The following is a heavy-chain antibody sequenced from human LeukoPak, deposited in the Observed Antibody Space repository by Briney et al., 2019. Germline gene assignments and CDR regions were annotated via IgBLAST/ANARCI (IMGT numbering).Heavy chain of an antibody. J-gene: IGHJ6*02. CDR3: ATGSGVPAAIAYGMDV. CDR1: GYTLTELS. V-gene: IGHV1-24*01. D-gene: IGHD2-2*01. CDR2: FEPEDGET. Sequence: ASVKVSCKVSGYTLTELSMHWVRQAPGKGLEWMGGFEPEDGETIYAQKFQGRVTMTEDTATDTAYMELSSLRSEDTAVYYCATGSGVPAAIAYGMDVWGQGPTVTVSS.